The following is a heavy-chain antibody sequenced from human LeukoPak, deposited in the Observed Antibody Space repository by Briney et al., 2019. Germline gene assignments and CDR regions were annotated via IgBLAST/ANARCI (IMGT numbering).Heavy chain of an antibody. J-gene: IGHJ6*02. CDR2: ISASGGST. CDR3: ARPTPYYYYGMDV. V-gene: IGHV3-23*01. Sequence: GGSLRLSCAASGFTFSSSAMSWVRQVPGKGLEWVSGISASGGSTSYADSVRGRFTISRDNSKNTLYVQMNSLRAEDTAVYYCARPTPYYYYGMDVWGQGTTVTVSS. CDR1: GFTFSSSA.